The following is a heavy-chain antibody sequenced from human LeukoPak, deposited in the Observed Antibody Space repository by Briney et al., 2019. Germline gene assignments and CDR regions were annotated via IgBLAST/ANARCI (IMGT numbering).Heavy chain of an antibody. CDR2: ISSSSSYI. D-gene: IGHD2-2*01. CDR3: ARDIVVVPAARNRYYYYYGMDV. V-gene: IGHV3-21*01. J-gene: IGHJ6*02. CDR1: GFTFSSYS. Sequence: GGSLRLSCAASGFTFSSYSMNWVRQAPGKGLEWVSSISSSSSYIYYADSVKGRFTTSRDNAKNSLYLQMNSLRAEDTAVYYCARDIVVVPAARNRYYYYYGMDVWGQGTTVTVSS.